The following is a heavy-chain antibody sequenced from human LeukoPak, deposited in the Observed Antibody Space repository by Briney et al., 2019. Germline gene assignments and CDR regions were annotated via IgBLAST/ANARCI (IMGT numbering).Heavy chain of an antibody. V-gene: IGHV4-59*01. Sequence: SETLSLTCTVSGGSISSYYWSWIRQPPGKGLEWIGYIYYSGSTNYNPSLKSRVTISVDTSKNQFSLKLSSVTAADTAVYYCAAGDSSSLGYWGQGTLVTVS. CDR3: AAGDSSSLGY. J-gene: IGHJ4*02. CDR2: IYYSGST. CDR1: GGSISSYY. D-gene: IGHD6-13*01.